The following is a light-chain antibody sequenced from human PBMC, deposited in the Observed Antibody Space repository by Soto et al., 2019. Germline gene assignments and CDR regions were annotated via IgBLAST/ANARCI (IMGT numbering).Light chain of an antibody. J-gene: IGLJ7*01. CDR2: RNN. Sequence: QAVVTQPPSASGTPGQRVTISCSGGSSNIGSNYVYWYQQLPGTAPKLLIYRNNQRPSGVPDRFSGSKSGTSASLAISGLRSEHEADYYFAAWDDSLSGPFAVFGGGTQLTVL. V-gene: IGLV1-47*01. CDR3: AAWDDSLSGPFAV. CDR1: SSNIGSNY.